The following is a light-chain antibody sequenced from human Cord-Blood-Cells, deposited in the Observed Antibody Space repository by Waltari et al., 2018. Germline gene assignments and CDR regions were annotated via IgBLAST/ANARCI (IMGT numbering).Light chain of an antibody. Sequence: DIQMTQSPSSLSASVGDRVTITCRARQSISSYLNWYQQKPGKAPKLLIYAASSLQSGVPSRFSGSGSGTDLTLTISSLQPEDFATYYCKQSYSTPLPFGGGTKVEIK. CDR2: AAS. CDR3: KQSYSTPLP. CDR1: QSISSY. J-gene: IGKJ4*01. V-gene: IGKV1-39*01.